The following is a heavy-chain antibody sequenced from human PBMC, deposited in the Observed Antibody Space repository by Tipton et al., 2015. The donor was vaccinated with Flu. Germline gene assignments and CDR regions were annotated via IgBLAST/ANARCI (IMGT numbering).Heavy chain of an antibody. J-gene: IGHJ6*02. V-gene: IGHV3-9*01. CDR3: AKDIRIVGATHRSNYYYYGRDV. D-gene: IGHD1-26*01. Sequence: SLRLSCAASGFTFDDYAMHWVRQAPGKGLEWVSGISWNSGSIGYADSVKGRFTISRDNAKNSLYLQMNSLRAEDTALYYCAKDIRIVGATHRSNYYYYGRDVGGQGSTVTVSS. CDR2: ISWNSGSI. CDR1: GFTFDDYA.